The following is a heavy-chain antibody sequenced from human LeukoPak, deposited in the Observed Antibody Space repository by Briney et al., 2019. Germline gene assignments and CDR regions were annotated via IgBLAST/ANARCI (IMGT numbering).Heavy chain of an antibody. V-gene: IGHV3-21*01. CDR2: ISSSSSYI. Sequence: GGSLRLSCAASGFTFSSYSMNWVRQAPGKGLEWVSSISSSSSYIYYADSVKGRFTISRDNAKSSLYLQMDSLRAEDMAVYYCARDPGIAAAGTVGYFDYWGQGTLVTVSS. CDR3: ARDPGIAAAGTVGYFDY. CDR1: GFTFSSYS. D-gene: IGHD6-13*01. J-gene: IGHJ4*02.